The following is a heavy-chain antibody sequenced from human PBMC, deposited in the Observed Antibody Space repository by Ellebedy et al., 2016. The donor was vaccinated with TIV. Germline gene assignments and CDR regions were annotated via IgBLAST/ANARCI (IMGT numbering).Heavy chain of an antibody. J-gene: IGHJ4*02. Sequence: GESLKIPCRGSGYKLTNYWIGWVRQMPGTGLEWIGIIYPGDSNTMYSPSFQGQVTISADKSVSTAYLQWTSLKASDTALYFCASNYGYGVPVDFWGQGTLVIVSS. CDR3: ASNYGYGVPVDF. V-gene: IGHV5-51*01. CDR2: IYPGDSNT. D-gene: IGHD5-18*01. CDR1: GYKLTNYW.